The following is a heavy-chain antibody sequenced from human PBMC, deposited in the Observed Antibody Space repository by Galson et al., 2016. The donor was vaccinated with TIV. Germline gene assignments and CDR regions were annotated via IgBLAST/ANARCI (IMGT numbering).Heavy chain of an antibody. D-gene: IGHD6-19*01. Sequence: SLRLSCAASGFTVSSHYISWVRQAPGKGLEWVSFIYSGGSTKYADPVKGRFTISRDSSENTVFLQMNSLRGEDTAVYYCAREDNSGWHGFDSWGQGTPVSVSS. CDR2: IYSGGST. V-gene: IGHV3-53*01. CDR1: GFTVSSHY. J-gene: IGHJ4*02. CDR3: AREDNSGWHGFDS.